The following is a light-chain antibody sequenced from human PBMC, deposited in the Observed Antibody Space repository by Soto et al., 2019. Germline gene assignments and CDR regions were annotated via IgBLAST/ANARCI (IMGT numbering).Light chain of an antibody. CDR3: QQYVNYSSWT. V-gene: IGKV1-27*01. J-gene: IGKJ1*01. Sequence: DIQMTQSPSSLSASVGDRVTITCRASQGISNYLAWYQQKPGKVPKLLIYAASTLQSGVPSRFSGSGSGTDFTLTIGSLQADDFATYYCQQYVNYSSWTFGQGTRVEIK. CDR2: AAS. CDR1: QGISNY.